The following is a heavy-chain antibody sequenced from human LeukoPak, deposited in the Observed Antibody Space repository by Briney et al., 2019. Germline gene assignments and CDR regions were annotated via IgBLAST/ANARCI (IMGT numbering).Heavy chain of an antibody. CDR3: AGYYASGVSAYDYFGMDV. Sequence: SETLSLTCAVSGFSISSGYYWGWIRPPPGKGLEWIGIMSHNRGTYYNSSLKSRVTISMDTSKNQFSLRLSSVTAADTAVYYCAGYYASGVSAYDYFGMDVWGKGTTVTVSS. CDR2: MSHNRGT. J-gene: IGHJ6*04. V-gene: IGHV4-38-2*01. CDR1: GFSISSGYY. D-gene: IGHD3-10*01.